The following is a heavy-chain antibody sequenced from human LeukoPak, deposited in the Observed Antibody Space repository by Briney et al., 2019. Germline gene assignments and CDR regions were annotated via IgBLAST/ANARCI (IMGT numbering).Heavy chain of an antibody. CDR3: ARERKGIQLWPRGHDYYYMDV. J-gene: IGHJ6*03. D-gene: IGHD5-18*01. Sequence: GGSLRLSCAASGFTFRSYWMTWVRQAPGKGLEWVANIKQDGSEKYYVDSVKGRFTISRDNAKNSLYLQMNSLRAEDTAVYYCARERKGIQLWPRGHDYYYMDVWGKGTTVTVSS. CDR1: GFTFRSYW. CDR2: IKQDGSEK. V-gene: IGHV3-7*01.